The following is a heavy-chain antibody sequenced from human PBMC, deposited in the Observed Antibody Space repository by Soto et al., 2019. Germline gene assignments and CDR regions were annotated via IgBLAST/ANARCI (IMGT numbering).Heavy chain of an antibody. J-gene: IGHJ4*02. D-gene: IGHD6-19*01. Sequence: QVQLQQWGAGLLKPSETLSLTCAVYVGSFSGHYWSWIRQPPGKGLEWIGEINHSGTSNYNPSLKSRVTISVDTSKNQFSLKLSSVTAADTAVYYCARGMAVTGHYLDFWGQGNLVTVSS. CDR1: VGSFSGHY. CDR3: ARGMAVTGHYLDF. V-gene: IGHV4-34*02. CDR2: INHSGTS.